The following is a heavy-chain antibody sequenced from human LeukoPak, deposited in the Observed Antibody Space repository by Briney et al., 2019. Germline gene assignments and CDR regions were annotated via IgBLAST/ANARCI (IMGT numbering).Heavy chain of an antibody. D-gene: IGHD4-23*01. V-gene: IGHV3-23*01. J-gene: IGHJ3*02. Sequence: GGSLRLSCAASGFTFSGSAMHWVRQAPGKGLEWVSVISGSGDNTNYADPVKGRFTISRDNSKNTLYVQMNSLRAEDTAVYYCAKSMGYGGNSAFDIWGQGTMVTVSS. CDR2: ISGSGDNT. CDR3: AKSMGYGGNSAFDI. CDR1: GFTFSGSA.